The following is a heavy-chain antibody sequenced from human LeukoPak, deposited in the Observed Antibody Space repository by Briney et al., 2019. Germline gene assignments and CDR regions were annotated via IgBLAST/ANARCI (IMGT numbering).Heavy chain of an antibody. V-gene: IGHV4-59*01. Sequence: PSETLSLTCTVSGGSISSYYWSWIRQPPGKGLEWIGYIYYSGSTNYNPSLKSRVTISVDTSKNQFSLKLSSVTAADTAVYYCARDRMVRGVKKQYNWFDPWGQGTLVTVSS. D-gene: IGHD3-10*01. CDR2: IYYSGST. CDR1: GGSISSYY. J-gene: IGHJ5*02. CDR3: ARDRMVRGVKKQYNWFDP.